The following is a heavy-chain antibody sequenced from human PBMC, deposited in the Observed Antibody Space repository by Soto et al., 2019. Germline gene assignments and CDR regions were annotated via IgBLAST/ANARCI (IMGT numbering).Heavy chain of an antibody. CDR3: ANGGYFLRFGSGAFDI. D-gene: IGHD3-22*01. V-gene: IGHV3-23*01. J-gene: IGHJ3*02. Sequence: EVHLLESGGGLVQPGGSLRLSCAASGFTFSSYAMSWVRQAPGKGLEWVSAISGSGGSTYYADSVKGRFTISRDNSKNTLYLQMNSLSAEDTGVYYCANGGYFLRFGSGAFDIWGQGTMVTVSS. CDR2: ISGSGGST. CDR1: GFTFSSYA.